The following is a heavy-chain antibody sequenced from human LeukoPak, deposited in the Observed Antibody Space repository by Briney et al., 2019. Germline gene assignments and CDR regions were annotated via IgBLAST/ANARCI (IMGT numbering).Heavy chain of an antibody. CDR2: ISSSGSYI. V-gene: IGHV3-21*01. Sequence: GGSLRLSCVASAFTFSSYSMNWVRQAPGKGLEWVSSISSSGSYIYYADSVKGRFTISRDNAKNSLYLQMNSLRAEDTAVYYCARGGDYGDYPDYWGQGTLVTVSS. J-gene: IGHJ4*02. D-gene: IGHD4-17*01. CDR3: ARGGDYGDYPDY. CDR1: AFTFSSYS.